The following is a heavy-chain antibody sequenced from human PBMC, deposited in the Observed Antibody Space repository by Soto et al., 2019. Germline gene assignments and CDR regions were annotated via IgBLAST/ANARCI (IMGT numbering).Heavy chain of an antibody. Sequence: ASVKVSCKAFGYTFTSYYMHWVRQAPGQGLEWMGIINPRGGSTTYAQKFQGRVTITADKSTSTAYMELSSLRSEDTAVYYCSSTMIGGENWFDPWGQGTLVTVSS. CDR2: INPRGGST. J-gene: IGHJ5*02. V-gene: IGHV1-46*01. CDR1: GYTFTSYY. CDR3: SSTMIGGENWFDP. D-gene: IGHD3-22*01.